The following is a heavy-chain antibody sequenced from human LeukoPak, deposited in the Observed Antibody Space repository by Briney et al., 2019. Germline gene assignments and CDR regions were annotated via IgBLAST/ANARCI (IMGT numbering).Heavy chain of an antibody. Sequence: VASVKVSCKASGYTFTSYDINWVRQATGRGLEWMGWMNPNSGNTGYAQKFQGRVTMTRNTSISTAYMELSSLRSEDTAVYYCAGSRNNYYYYGMDVWGQGTTVTVSS. CDR3: AGSRNNYYYYGMDV. D-gene: IGHD1-26*01. J-gene: IGHJ6*02. V-gene: IGHV1-8*01. CDR1: GYTFTSYD. CDR2: MNPNSGNT.